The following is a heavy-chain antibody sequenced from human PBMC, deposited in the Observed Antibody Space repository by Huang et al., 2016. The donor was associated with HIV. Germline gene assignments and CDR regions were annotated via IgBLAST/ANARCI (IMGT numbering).Heavy chain of an antibody. Sequence: QVQLVQSGAEVRKPGSSVKVSCKPSGGTFSSYAINWVRQAPGQGLEWRGGIIPIFGSANYAQKVQDRVTITADESTSTAYMELSRLRSEDTAVYYCARDPDPYDSSGYFVRYFDYWGQGTLVTVSS. CDR1: GGTFSSYA. V-gene: IGHV1-69*19. CDR3: ARDPDPYDSSGYFVRYFDY. CDR2: IIPIFGSA. J-gene: IGHJ4*02. D-gene: IGHD3-22*01.